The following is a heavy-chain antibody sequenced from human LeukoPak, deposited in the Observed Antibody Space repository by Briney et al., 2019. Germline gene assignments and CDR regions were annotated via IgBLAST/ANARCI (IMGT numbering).Heavy chain of an antibody. CDR1: GFTFSSYA. J-gene: IGHJ4*02. Sequence: SGGSLRLSCAASGFTFSSYAMSWVRQAPGKGLERVSVISGSGGSTYYADSVKGRFTISRDNSRNTLYLQMNSLRAEDTAVYYCAKEMYYYESSGYCDYWGQGTLVTVSS. D-gene: IGHD3-22*01. V-gene: IGHV3-23*01. CDR2: ISGSGGST. CDR3: AKEMYYYESSGYCDY.